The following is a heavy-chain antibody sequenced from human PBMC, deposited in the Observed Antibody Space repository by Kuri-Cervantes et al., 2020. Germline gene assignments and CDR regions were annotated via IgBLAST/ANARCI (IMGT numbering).Heavy chain of an antibody. CDR2: MNPNSGNT. Sequence: ASVKVSCKASGYTFTGYYMHWVRQATGQGLEWMGWMNPNSGNTGYAQKFQGRVTTTRNTSISTAYMELSSLRSEDTAVYYCARATSSWYGGWFDPWGQGTLVTVSS. V-gene: IGHV1-8*02. D-gene: IGHD6-13*01. J-gene: IGHJ5*02. CDR1: GYTFTGYY. CDR3: ARATSSWYGGWFDP.